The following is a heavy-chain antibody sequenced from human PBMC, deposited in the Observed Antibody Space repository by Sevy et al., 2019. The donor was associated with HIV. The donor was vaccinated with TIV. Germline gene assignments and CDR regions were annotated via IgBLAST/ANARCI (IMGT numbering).Heavy chain of an antibody. J-gene: IGHJ3*02. V-gene: IGHV3-23*01. CDR1: GFTFSNYA. CDR2: ISGRGATT. Sequence: GGSLRLYCRGSGFTFSNYAMSWVRQAPGKGLKWLSGISGRGATTYDADSAKGRFTISRDNSKNTLFLQMNSLRAEDTAVYYCAKFSGTYSFVSAFDMWGQGTLVTVSS. CDR3: AKFSGTYSFVSAFDM. D-gene: IGHD3-10*01.